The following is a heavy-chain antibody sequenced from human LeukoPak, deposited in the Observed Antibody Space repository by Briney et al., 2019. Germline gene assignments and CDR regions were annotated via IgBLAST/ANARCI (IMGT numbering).Heavy chain of an antibody. J-gene: IGHJ4*02. V-gene: IGHV3-30*18. CDR3: AKDPYSSGWYFDY. CDR2: ISYDGSNK. D-gene: IGHD6-19*01. CDR1: GFTFSRYW. Sequence: GGSLRLSCAASGFTFSRYWMHWVRQAPGKGLEWVAVISYDGSNKYYADPVKGRFTISRDNSKNTLYLQMNSLRAEDTAVYYCAKDPYSSGWYFDYWGQGTLVTVSS.